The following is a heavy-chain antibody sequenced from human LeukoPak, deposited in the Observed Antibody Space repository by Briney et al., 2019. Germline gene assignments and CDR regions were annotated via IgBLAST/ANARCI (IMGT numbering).Heavy chain of an antibody. D-gene: IGHD3-16*01. CDR2: ISSSGSTI. V-gene: IGHV3-48*03. CDR3: ARVSYDYADY. J-gene: IGHJ4*02. Sequence: GGSPRLSCAASGFTFSSYEMNWVRQAPGKGLEWVSYISSSGSTIYYADSVKGRFTISRDNAKNSLYLQMNSLRAEDTAVYYCARVSYDYADYWGQGTLVTVSS. CDR1: GFTFSSYE.